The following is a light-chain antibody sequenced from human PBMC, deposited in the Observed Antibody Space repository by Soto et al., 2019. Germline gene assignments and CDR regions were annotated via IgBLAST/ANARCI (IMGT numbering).Light chain of an antibody. CDR2: GAS. J-gene: IGKJ3*01. CDR1: QSVLYTSYNQNY. Sequence: DIVMTQSPDSLGVSLGERATINCKSSQSVLYTSYNQNYLAWYQQKSGQPPKLLIYGASARESGVPARFSGSGSGTDFTLTINGLQADDVAVYYCQQYYLVPFTFGPGTKVDIK. V-gene: IGKV4-1*01. CDR3: QQYYLVPFT.